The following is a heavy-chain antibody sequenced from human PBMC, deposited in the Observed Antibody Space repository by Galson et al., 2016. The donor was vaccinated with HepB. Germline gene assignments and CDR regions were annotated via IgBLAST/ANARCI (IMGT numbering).Heavy chain of an antibody. CDR2: ASYDGNYK. CDR1: GVTFTSFG. V-gene: IGHV3-30*18. Sequence: SLRLSCAASGVTFTSFGMHWVRQAPGKGLEWVAVASYDGNYKYYSDSVKGRFVISRDTVKNTLYLQMNSLRADDRAVYYCVKGPEYYDVLTGSPFYYGLDVWGQGTTVSVSS. CDR3: VKGPEYYDVLTGSPFYYGLDV. D-gene: IGHD3-9*01. J-gene: IGHJ6*02.